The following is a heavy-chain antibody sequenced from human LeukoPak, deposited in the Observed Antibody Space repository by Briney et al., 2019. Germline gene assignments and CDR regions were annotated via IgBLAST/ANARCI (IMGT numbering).Heavy chain of an antibody. D-gene: IGHD3-22*01. J-gene: IGHJ3*02. CDR3: ARVFVYYDSSGYRTHAFDI. V-gene: IGHV1-18*01. Sequence: ASVKVSCEASGYTFTSYGISWVRQAPGQGLEWMGWISAYNGNTNYAQKLQGRVTMTTDTSTSTAYMELRSLRSDDTAVYYCARVFVYYDSSGYRTHAFDIWGQGTMVTVSS. CDR1: GYTFTSYG. CDR2: ISAYNGNT.